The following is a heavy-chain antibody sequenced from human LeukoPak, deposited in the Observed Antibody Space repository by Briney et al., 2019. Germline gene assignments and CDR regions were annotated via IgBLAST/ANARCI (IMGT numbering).Heavy chain of an antibody. V-gene: IGHV3-7*01. D-gene: IGHD3-22*01. CDR2: MNPDGSEK. J-gene: IGHJ4*02. CDR3: ARDRALYDSRRGYYYTEDDY. Sequence: GGSLRLSCAASGFTFSSYSMNWVRQAPGKGLEWVANMNPDGSEKYFLDSVKGRFTISRDNAKSSLYLQMNSLRGDDTAVYYCARDRALYDSRRGYYYTEDDYWGQGTLVTVSS. CDR1: GFTFSSYS.